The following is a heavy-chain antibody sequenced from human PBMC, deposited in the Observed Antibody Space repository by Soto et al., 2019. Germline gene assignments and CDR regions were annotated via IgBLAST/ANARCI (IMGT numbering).Heavy chain of an antibody. D-gene: IGHD1-26*01. Sequence: GSVKVSCKASGYAFRNYCVSWLLQAPGQGLEWLGWSSAYNGNRNYAQNLQGRVTMTTDTSTNTAYMELRSLRSDDTAFYYCARDPRPTGNYYHFDYWGQGTLVTAPQ. J-gene: IGHJ4*02. CDR3: ARDPRPTGNYYHFDY. CDR2: SSAYNGNR. CDR1: GYAFRNYC. V-gene: IGHV1-18*04.